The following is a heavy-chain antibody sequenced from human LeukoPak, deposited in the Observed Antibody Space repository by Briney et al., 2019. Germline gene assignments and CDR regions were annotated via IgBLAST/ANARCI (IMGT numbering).Heavy chain of an antibody. CDR3: ARVATVVTSLDY. CDR2: IKQDGSEK. V-gene: IGHV3-7*01. CDR1: GFTFSSFW. Sequence: PGGSLRLSCAASGFTFSSFWMSWVRQAPGKGLEWVANIKQDGSEKYYVDSVKGRFTISRDNAKSSQYLQMNSLRAEDTAVYYCARVATVVTSLDYWGQGTLVTVSS. J-gene: IGHJ4*02. D-gene: IGHD4-23*01.